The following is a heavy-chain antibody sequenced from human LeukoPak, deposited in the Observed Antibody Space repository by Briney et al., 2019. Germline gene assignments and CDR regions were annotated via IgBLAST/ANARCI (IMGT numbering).Heavy chain of an antibody. CDR3: ARLGDGYKYYLDY. CDR1: DGSISSYY. Sequence: SETLSLTCTVSDGSISSYYWSWIRQPPGKGLEWIGYIYYSGSTNYNPSLKSRVTISVDTSKNQFSLKLSSVTAADTAVYYCARLGDGYKYYLDYWGQGTLVTVSS. CDR2: IYYSGST. D-gene: IGHD5-24*01. J-gene: IGHJ4*02. V-gene: IGHV4-59*08.